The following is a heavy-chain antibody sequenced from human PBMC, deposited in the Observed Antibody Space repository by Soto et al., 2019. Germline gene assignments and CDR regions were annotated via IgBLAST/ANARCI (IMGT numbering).Heavy chain of an antibody. J-gene: IGHJ3*02. CDR2: ICYSGST. Sequence: SETLSLTCTVAGGSISSYYWSWIRQPPGKGLERIGYICYSGSTNYTLSLKSRVTISVDTSKNQFSLKLSSVTAADTAVYYCARDWSGYGDISDAFDIWGQGTMVTVSS. D-gene: IGHD4-17*01. CDR3: ARDWSGYGDISDAFDI. CDR1: GGSISSYY. V-gene: IGHV4-59*01.